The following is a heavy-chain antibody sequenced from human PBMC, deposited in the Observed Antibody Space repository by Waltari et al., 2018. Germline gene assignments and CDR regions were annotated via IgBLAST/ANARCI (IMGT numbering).Heavy chain of an antibody. J-gene: IGHJ6*02. V-gene: IGHV1-69*01. CDR1: GGTFSSYA. Sequence: QVQLVQSGAEVKKPGSSVKVSCKASGGTFSSYAISWVRQAPGQGLEWMGGSVRTVVKANSEQKCQGRVTITADESTSTAYRELGSLRSEDTAVYYCARGGQQLVLFGYYYGMDVWGQGTTVTVSS. CDR2: SVRTVVKA. D-gene: IGHD6-13*01. CDR3: ARGGQQLVLFGYYYGMDV.